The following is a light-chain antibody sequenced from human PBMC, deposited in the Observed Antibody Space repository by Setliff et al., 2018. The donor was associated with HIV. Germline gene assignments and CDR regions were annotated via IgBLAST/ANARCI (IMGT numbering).Light chain of an antibody. CDR1: SSDIGTYNL. J-gene: IGLJ2*01. CDR3: CSYAGSATGV. Sequence: QSALTQPASVSGSPGQSITISCTGTSSDIGTYNLVSWYQQYPGKAPKLMIYDDSKRPSGLSNRFSGSKSGNTASLTISGLQAEDEADYYCCSYAGSATGVFGGGTKVTV. V-gene: IGLV2-23*01. CDR2: DDS.